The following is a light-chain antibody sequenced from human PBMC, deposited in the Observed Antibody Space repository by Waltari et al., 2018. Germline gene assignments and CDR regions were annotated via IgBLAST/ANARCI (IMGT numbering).Light chain of an antibody. J-gene: IGKJ1*01. CDR3: QQYGSSPWT. CDR2: GAS. CDR1: QSVTSNY. V-gene: IGKV3-20*01. Sequence: ENVLTQSPGTLSLSPGETATLSCRASQSVTSNYLAWYQQKPGQAPRLLISGASSRATCIPDRFSGSGSGTDFTLTISRLETEDFVVYHCQQYGSSPWTFGQGTKVEIK.